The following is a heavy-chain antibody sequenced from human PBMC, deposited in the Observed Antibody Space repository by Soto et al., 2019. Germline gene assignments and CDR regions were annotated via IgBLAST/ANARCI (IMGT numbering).Heavy chain of an antibody. V-gene: IGHV1-69*01. CDR2: IIPIFGTA. CDR3: ARELPPLGIAAAGTGPFDY. Sequence: QVQLVQSGAEVKKPGSSVKVSCKASGGTFSSYAISWVRQAPGQGLEWMGGIIPIFGTANYAQKFQGRVTITADESTSTAYMELSSPRSEDTAVYYCARELPPLGIAAAGTGPFDYWCQGTLVTVSS. D-gene: IGHD6-13*01. CDR1: GGTFSSYA. J-gene: IGHJ4*02.